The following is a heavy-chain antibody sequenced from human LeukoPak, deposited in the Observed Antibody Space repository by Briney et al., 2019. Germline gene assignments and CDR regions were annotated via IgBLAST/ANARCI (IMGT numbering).Heavy chain of an antibody. CDR1: GYTFTSCY. D-gene: IGHD5-12*01. CDR2: INPSGGST. Sequence: VASVKVSCTASGYTFTSCYMHWVRQAPGQGLEWMGIINPSGGSTSYAQKFQGRVTMTRDMSTSTVYMELSSLRSEDTAVYYCARYGGYDYYFDYWGQGTLVTVSS. V-gene: IGHV1-46*01. J-gene: IGHJ4*02. CDR3: ARYGGYDYYFDY.